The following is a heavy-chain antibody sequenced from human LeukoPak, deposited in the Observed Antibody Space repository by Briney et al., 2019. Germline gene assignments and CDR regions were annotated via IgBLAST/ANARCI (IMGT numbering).Heavy chain of an antibody. V-gene: IGHV3-23*01. D-gene: IGHD4-23*01. Sequence: GGSLRLSCAASGFTFTSYAMSWVRQAPGKGLEWVSAISGNGDSAYYADSVKGRFTISRDNSKNTLYLQMNSLRAEDTAVYYCARVVDGNSNYYYYGMDVWGQGTTVTVSS. CDR2: ISGNGDSA. J-gene: IGHJ6*02. CDR3: ARVVDGNSNYYYYGMDV. CDR1: GFTFTSYA.